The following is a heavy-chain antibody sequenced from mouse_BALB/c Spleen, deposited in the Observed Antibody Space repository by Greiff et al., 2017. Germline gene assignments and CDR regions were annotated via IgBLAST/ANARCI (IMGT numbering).Heavy chain of an antibody. D-gene: IGHD2-3*01. Sequence: VQLQQSGPELVKPGASVKMSCKASGYTFTSYVMHWVKQKPGQGLEWIGYINPYNDGTKYNEKFKGKATLTSDKSSSTAYMELSSLTSEDSAVYYCARIGWLLDYYAMDDWGQGTSGTVSS. CDR2: INPYNDGT. V-gene: IGHV1-14*01. CDR1: GYTFTSYV. CDR3: ARIGWLLDYYAMDD. J-gene: IGHJ4*01.